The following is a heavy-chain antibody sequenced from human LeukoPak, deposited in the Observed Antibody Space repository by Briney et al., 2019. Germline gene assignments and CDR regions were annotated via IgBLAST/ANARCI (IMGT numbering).Heavy chain of an antibody. V-gene: IGHV3-74*01. CDR1: GFTFSSYW. J-gene: IGHJ4*02. Sequence: GGSLRLSCAASGFTFSSYWMNWVRQAPGKGLVWVSRIASDGSSATYADSVKGRFSISRDNAKNTLYLQMNSLRVEDTAVYYCARGRPHGNDYWGQGTLVTVSS. CDR2: IASDGSSA. CDR3: ARGRPHGNDY. D-gene: IGHD4-23*01.